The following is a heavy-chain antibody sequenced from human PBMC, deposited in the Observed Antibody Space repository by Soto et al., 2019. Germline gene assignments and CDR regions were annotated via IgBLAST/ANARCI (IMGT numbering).Heavy chain of an antibody. CDR1: GYTFTSYA. J-gene: IGHJ6*02. D-gene: IGHD1-1*01. CDR2: MNPNTGNT. CDR3: ARRSLGDGTYYGLDV. Sequence: GASVKVSCKASGYTFTSYAMHWVRQAPGQGLEWMGWMNPNTGNTGYAQKFRGRVTLTRNTSISTAYMELMSLKTEDTAVYFCARRSLGDGTYYGLDVWGQGTTVTVSS. V-gene: IGHV1-8*02.